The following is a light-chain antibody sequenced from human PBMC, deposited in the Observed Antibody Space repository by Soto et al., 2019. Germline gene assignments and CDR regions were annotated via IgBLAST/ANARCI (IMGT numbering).Light chain of an antibody. CDR2: GNS. V-gene: IGLV1-40*01. J-gene: IGLJ1*01. CDR3: QSYDSSLSGFV. Sequence: QSVLTQLPSVSGAPGQRVTISCTGSSSNIGAGYDVHWYQQLPGTAPKLLIDGNSNRPSGVPDRFSGSKSGTSASLAITGLQAEDEADYYCQSYDSSLSGFVFGTGTKVTVL. CDR1: SSNIGAGYD.